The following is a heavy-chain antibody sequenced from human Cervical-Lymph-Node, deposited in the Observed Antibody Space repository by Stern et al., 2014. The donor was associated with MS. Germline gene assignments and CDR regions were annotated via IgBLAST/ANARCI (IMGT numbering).Heavy chain of an antibody. V-gene: IGHV1-69*12. CDR1: GGTFSKFP. D-gene: IGHD6-13*01. J-gene: IGHJ5*02. Sequence: QVQLVQSGAEVTKPGSSVKVSCKASGGTFSKFPSSWVRQAPGQGLECMGGIFPVFGTPTYAQEFRGRVTIPADVSTSTVYMELSSLRSDDTAVYYCALSSETSDRWYSLGYDLWGQGTLVTVSS. CDR2: IFPVFGTP. CDR3: ALSSETSDRWYSLGYDL.